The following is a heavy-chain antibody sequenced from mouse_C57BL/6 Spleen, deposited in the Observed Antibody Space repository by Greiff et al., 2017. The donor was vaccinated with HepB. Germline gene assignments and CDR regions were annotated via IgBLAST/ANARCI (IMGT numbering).Heavy chain of an antibody. CDR1: GFSLTSYG. J-gene: IGHJ2*01. CDR3: GRLEDI. D-gene: IGHD1-3*01. CDR2: IWDGGST. Sequence: VKLVESGPGLVAPSQSLSITCTVSGFSLTSYGVHWVRQPPGKGLEWLGVIWDGGSTNYNSALMSRLSISKDTSKSHVFVKMNSLQPEDTAMYYCGRLEDIWGQGTTLTVSS. V-gene: IGHV2-9*02.